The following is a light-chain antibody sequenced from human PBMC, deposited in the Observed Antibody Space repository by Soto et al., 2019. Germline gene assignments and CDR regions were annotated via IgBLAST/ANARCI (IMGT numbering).Light chain of an antibody. CDR3: QQSYSTPMYT. J-gene: IGKJ2*01. V-gene: IGKV1-39*01. CDR2: AAS. Sequence: DIKMTQSPYSLSASVGDRVSITCRASQSIDSYLNWYQQKPGIAPKLLISAASNLESGVPSRFSGSESGTDFTLTISSLQPEDFATYYCQQSYSTPMYTFGQGTQLEIK. CDR1: QSIDSY.